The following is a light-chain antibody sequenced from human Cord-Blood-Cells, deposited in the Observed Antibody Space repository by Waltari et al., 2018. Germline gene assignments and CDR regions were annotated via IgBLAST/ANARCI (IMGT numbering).Light chain of an antibody. CDR3: EQSYSTALT. Sequence: DIQMTQSPSSLSATVGDRVTITCRPSPSISSYLNWYQQKPGKAPKRLLYGAASLESGVSSRFSGRGAGTDVTLTISSLQTEDFATYYCEQSYSTALTSGGGTKVEIK. J-gene: IGKJ4*01. V-gene: IGKV1-39*01. CDR1: PSISSY. CDR2: GAA.